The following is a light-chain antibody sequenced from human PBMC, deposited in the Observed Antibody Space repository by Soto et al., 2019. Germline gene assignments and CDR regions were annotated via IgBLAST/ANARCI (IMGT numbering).Light chain of an antibody. CDR3: TAYAGGNNV. Sequence: QSALTQPPSASGSPGQSVTISCTGTSSDVGGYNYVSWYQQHPGKVPKLMVSEVNKRPSGVPDRFSGSKSGNTASLTVSGLQAEDDADYYCTAYAGGNNVFGTGTKVTVL. V-gene: IGLV2-8*01. CDR2: EVN. J-gene: IGLJ1*01. CDR1: SSDVGGYNY.